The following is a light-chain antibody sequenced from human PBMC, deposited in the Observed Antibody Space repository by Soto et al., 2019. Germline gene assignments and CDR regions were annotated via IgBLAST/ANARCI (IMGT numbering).Light chain of an antibody. CDR2: TAG. V-gene: IGLV1-44*01. Sequence: QSVLTQPLSASASPGQLVTISCSGGSSNIGGNTVAWYQHLPGTAPPRLIFTAGQRPSGVPGRFSGSKSGTSASLAISGLQSEDEGDYYCSAWDNSLNGYVFGPGTKVTVL. CDR3: SAWDNSLNGYV. J-gene: IGLJ1*01. CDR1: SSNIGGNT.